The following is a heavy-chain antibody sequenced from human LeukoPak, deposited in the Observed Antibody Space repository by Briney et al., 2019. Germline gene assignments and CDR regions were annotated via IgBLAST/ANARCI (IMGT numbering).Heavy chain of an antibody. V-gene: IGHV3-48*03. CDR3: ARSDEITVADSYYYYAMDV. Sequence: GGSLRLSCVASGFIFSNYEMNLVRQAPGKGLEWLSYISSSGSTIYYADCVKGRFTISRDNAKKSLYLQMNSLRAEDTAVYFCARSDEITVADSYYYYAMDVWGKGTTVTVSS. D-gene: IGHD6-19*01. CDR2: ISSSGSTI. CDR1: GFIFSNYE. J-gene: IGHJ6*04.